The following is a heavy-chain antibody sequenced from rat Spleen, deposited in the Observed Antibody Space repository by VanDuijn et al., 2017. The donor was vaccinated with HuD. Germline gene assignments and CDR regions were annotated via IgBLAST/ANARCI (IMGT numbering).Heavy chain of an antibody. Sequence: EVQLVESGGGLVQPGRSLKLSCAVSGFTFSNYGLHWIRQAPTKSLEWVASIKYEGDSTYYRDSVKGRFTISRDNAKSSLYLQMDSLRSEDTATYYCTRDRILRSTGFDYWGQGVMVTVSS. J-gene: IGHJ2*01. CDR1: GFTFSNYG. V-gene: IGHV5-19*01. D-gene: IGHD1-6*01. CDR3: TRDRILRSTGFDY. CDR2: IKYEGDST.